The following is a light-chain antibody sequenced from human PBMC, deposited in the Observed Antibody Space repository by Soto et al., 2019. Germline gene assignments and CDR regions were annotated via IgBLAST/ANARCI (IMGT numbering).Light chain of an antibody. CDR3: SSYTSSSTLLYV. CDR2: EDT. V-gene: IGLV2-14*02. CDR1: TSFVGTYNF. Sequence: QSALTQPASVSGSAGQSITISCTGTTSFVGTYNFVSWYQQHPGKAPQVLIYEDTKRPSGVSNRFSGSKSGNTASLTISGLQAEDEADYYCSSYTSSSTLLYVFGTGTKVTVL. J-gene: IGLJ1*01.